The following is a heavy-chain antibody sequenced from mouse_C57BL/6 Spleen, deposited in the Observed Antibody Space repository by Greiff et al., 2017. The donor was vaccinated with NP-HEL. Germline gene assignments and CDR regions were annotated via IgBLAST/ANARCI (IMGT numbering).Heavy chain of an antibody. CDR1: GYAFSSSW. CDR3: ARYGPWYFDV. V-gene: IGHV1-82*01. Sequence: QVQLQQSGPELVKPGASVKISCKASGYAFSSSWMNWVKQRPGKGLEWIGRIYPGDGDTNYNGKFKGKATLTVDKSSSTAYMQLSSLTSEDSAVYFCARYGPWYFDVWGTGTTVTVSS. D-gene: IGHD1-1*02. J-gene: IGHJ1*03. CDR2: IYPGDGDT.